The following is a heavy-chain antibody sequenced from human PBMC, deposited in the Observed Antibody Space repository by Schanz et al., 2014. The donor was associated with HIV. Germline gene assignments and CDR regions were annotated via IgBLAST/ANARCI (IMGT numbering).Heavy chain of an antibody. CDR1: GYTFSDYD. D-gene: IGHD1-26*01. J-gene: IGHJ2*01. CDR2: GNPESGNT. Sequence: QVQLVQSGPEVKKPGASVRVSCETSGYTFSDYDINWVRQAPGQGLEWMGWGNPESGNTGMADKFLGRLSLTRFTSTGTASMELDSLTSGDPAIYDCVRAASLHFDKEGYYRNWYFDFWGRGTLVAVSS. CDR3: VRAASLHFDKEGYYRNWYFDF. V-gene: IGHV1-8*02.